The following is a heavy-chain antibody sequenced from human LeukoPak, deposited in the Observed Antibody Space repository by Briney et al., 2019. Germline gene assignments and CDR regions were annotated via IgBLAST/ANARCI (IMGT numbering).Heavy chain of an antibody. J-gene: IGHJ4*02. CDR3: AKDGGTPATAKPQRGYFDY. V-gene: IGHV3-33*06. CDR1: GFTFTDSG. D-gene: IGHD2-2*02. CDR2: VWYDGSNQ. Sequence: GGSLRLSCAASGFTFTDSGMHWVRQAPGKGLEWVAIVWYDGSNQYYADSVKGRFTISRDNSKNTLDLQMNSLRAEDTAVYYCAKDGGTPATAKPQRGYFDYWGQGTLVTVSS.